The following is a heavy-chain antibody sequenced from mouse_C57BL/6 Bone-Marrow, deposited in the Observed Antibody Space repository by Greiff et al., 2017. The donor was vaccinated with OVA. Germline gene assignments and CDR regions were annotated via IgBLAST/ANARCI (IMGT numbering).Heavy chain of an antibody. CDR2: ISNGGGST. CDR1: GFTFSDYY. J-gene: IGHJ3*01. CDR3: ARRGYDGFAY. V-gene: IGHV5-12*01. Sequence: EVKLVESGGGLVQPGGSLKLSCAASGFTFSDYYMYWVRQTPEKRLEWVAYISNGGGSTYYPDTVKGRFTLYRDNAKNTLYLQMSRLMSEDTAMYYCARRGYDGFAYWGQGTLVTVSA. D-gene: IGHD2-2*01.